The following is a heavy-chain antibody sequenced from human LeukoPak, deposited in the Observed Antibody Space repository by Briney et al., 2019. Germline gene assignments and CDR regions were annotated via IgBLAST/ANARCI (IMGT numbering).Heavy chain of an antibody. CDR1: AASISSSYY. V-gene: IGHV4-39*01. D-gene: IGHD6-13*01. CDR2: IYFRGGT. J-gene: IGHJ4*02. CDR3: VRHIAMGSPLYD. Sequence: KPSETLSLTCTVSAASISSSYYWGWIRQSPGKGLEWIASIYFRGGTYYNPSLKSPVTISVDTTKNVCSLKLTSVAAAETAVYYCVRHIAMGSPLYDWGQGTLVTVSA.